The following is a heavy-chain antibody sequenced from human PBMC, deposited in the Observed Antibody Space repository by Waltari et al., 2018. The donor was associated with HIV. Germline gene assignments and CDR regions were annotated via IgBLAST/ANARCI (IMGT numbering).Heavy chain of an antibody. J-gene: IGHJ3*02. V-gene: IGHV3-23*01. CDR3: ARIYVSGAFDI. D-gene: IGHD3-10*01. CDR2: IAASYPNT. CDR1: GFTFSNYA. Sequence: EAQLLESGGGLVQPGGYLRVSCVGSGFTFSNYAMVWVRQAPGKGLEWVSAIAASYPNTYYSDSVRGRFTVSKDNSENSLHLQMNSLRAEDTALYYCARIYVSGAFDIWGQGTVVTVSS.